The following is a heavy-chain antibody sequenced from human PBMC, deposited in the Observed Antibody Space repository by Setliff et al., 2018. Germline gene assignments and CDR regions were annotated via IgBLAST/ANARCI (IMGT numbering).Heavy chain of an antibody. Sequence: PSETLSLTCAVYGGSFSTYYWIWIRQPPGKGLEWIGEINHSGSTNYNPSLKSRVTISVDKSKNQFSLKLSSVTAADTAVYYCASSGGDTIFGVVMSPSYYFDYWGQGTLVTVSS. CDR1: GGSFSTYY. CDR2: INHSGST. V-gene: IGHV4-34*01. CDR3: ASSGGDTIFGVVMSPSYYFDY. J-gene: IGHJ4*02. D-gene: IGHD3-3*01.